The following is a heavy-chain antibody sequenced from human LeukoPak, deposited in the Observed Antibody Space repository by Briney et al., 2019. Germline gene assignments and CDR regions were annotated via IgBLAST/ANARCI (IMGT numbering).Heavy chain of an antibody. CDR3: ARGDGSGRFDP. Sequence: SQTLSLTCTVSGGSIRSGDYYWNWIRQPPGKGLEWIGYIYYSGSTKYNPSLKSRVTISVDMSENQFSLKLNSVTAADTAVHYCARGDGSGRFDPWGQGTLVTVSS. V-gene: IGHV4-30-4*01. CDR1: GGSIRSGDYY. CDR2: IYYSGST. J-gene: IGHJ5*02. D-gene: IGHD3-10*01.